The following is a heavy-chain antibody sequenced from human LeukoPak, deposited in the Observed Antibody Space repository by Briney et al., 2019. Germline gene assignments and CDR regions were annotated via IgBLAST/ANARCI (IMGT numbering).Heavy chain of an antibody. Sequence: GSLRLSCAASGFTFSSYEMNWVRQAPGKGLEWIGSIYYSGTTYYNPSLKSRVTISADTSKNQFSLKLSSVTAADTALYYCAKHYMGSSYNHGLDCWGQGTLVTVSS. D-gene: IGHD3-10*01. J-gene: IGHJ4*02. V-gene: IGHV4-59*05. CDR1: GFTFSSYE. CDR2: IYYSGTT. CDR3: AKHYMGSSYNHGLDC.